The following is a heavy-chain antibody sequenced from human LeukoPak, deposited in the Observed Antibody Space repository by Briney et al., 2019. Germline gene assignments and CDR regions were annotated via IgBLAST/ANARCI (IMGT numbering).Heavy chain of an antibody. CDR2: IYYSGST. D-gene: IGHD3-22*01. V-gene: IGHV4-59*01. J-gene: IGHJ6*02. CDR1: GGSISSYY. CDR3: ARNIHDYDSRHYYYGMDV. Sequence: SETLSLTCTVSGGSISSYYWSWIRQPPGKGLEWIGYIYYSGSTNYNPSLKSRVTISVDTSKNQFSLKLSSVTAADTAVYYCARNIHDYDSRHYYYGMDVWGQGTTVTVSS.